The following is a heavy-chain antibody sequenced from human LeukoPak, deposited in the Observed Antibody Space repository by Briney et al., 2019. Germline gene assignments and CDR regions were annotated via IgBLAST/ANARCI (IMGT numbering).Heavy chain of an antibody. CDR2: INPSGGST. D-gene: IGHD5-18*01. V-gene: IGHV1-46*01. Sequence: ASVKVSCKASGYTFTSYYMHWVRQAPGQGLEWMGIINPSGGSTSYAQKFQARVTITIDTSTSKVYMDLRRLRSVDTAVYYRARATPRAGYSYGYLDYWGQGTLVTVSS. J-gene: IGHJ4*02. CDR3: ARATPRAGYSYGYLDY. CDR1: GYTFTSYY.